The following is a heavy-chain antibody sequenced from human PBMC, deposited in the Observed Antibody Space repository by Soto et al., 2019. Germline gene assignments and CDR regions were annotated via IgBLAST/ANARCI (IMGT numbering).Heavy chain of an antibody. CDR1: GGTFSSYA. D-gene: IGHD5-12*01. CDR3: ARPTRGYSGPKGYYYYGMDV. V-gene: IGHV1-69*12. J-gene: IGHJ6*02. Sequence: QVQLVQSGAEVKKPGSSVKVSCKASGGTFSSYAISWVRQAPGQGLEWMGGIIPIFGTANYAQKFQGRVTITADESTSTAYMELSSLSSEDTAVYYCARPTRGYSGPKGYYYYGMDVWGQGTTVTVSS. CDR2: IIPIFGTA.